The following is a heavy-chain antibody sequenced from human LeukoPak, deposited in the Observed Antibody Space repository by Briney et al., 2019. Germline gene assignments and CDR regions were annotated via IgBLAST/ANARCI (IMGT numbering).Heavy chain of an antibody. J-gene: IGHJ4*02. CDR3: ATCIAVAGINFFDY. Sequence: SETLSLTCTVSGVSISTNYWSWIRQPPGKGLEWIGYVYVNHSGGTNCNPSLKSRVTISLDSYKNLFSLKLSSVTAADTAVYYCATCIAVAGINFFDYWGQGTRVT. CDR1: GVSISTNY. V-gene: IGHV4-59*08. CDR2: VYVNHSGGT. D-gene: IGHD6-19*01.